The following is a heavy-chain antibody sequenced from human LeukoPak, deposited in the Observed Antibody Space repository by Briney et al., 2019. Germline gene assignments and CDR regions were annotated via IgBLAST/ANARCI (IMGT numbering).Heavy chain of an antibody. D-gene: IGHD6-13*01. CDR1: GFTFSTYS. CDR2: ISSNSGTI. Sequence: GGSLRLSCAASGFTFSTYSMNWVGQAPGKGLEWVSYISSNSGTIYYADSVKGRFTISRDNAKNSLYLQTNNLRDEDTAVYYCARSRGSSSFHFDYWGQGTLVTVSS. CDR3: ARSRGSSSFHFDY. V-gene: IGHV3-48*02. J-gene: IGHJ4*02.